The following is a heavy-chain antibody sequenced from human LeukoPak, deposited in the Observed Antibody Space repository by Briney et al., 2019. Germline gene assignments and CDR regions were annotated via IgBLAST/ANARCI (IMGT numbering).Heavy chain of an antibody. CDR2: ISGSASST. CDR3: AREGRAAAGHFDY. J-gene: IGHJ4*02. V-gene: IGHV3-23*01. Sequence: GGSLRLSCATSGFTFTNYAMSWVRQAPGKGLEWVSAISGSASSTYYADSVKGRFTISRDNSKNKLYLQMNSLRAEDTAVYYCAREGRAAAGHFDYWGQGTLVTVSS. CDR1: GFTFTNYA. D-gene: IGHD6-13*01.